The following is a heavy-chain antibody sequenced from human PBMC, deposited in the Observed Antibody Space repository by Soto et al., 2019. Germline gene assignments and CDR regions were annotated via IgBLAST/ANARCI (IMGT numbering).Heavy chain of an antibody. CDR1: GGSISSYY. CDR2: IYYSGST. Sequence: SETLSLTCTVSGGSISSYYWSWIRQPPGKGLEWIGYIYYSGSTNYNPSLKSRVTISVDTSKNQFSLKLSSVTAADTAVYYCARLIVVVVAATPDYYYYMDVWGKGTTVTVSS. V-gene: IGHV4-59*08. J-gene: IGHJ6*03. CDR3: ARLIVVVVAATPDYYYYMDV. D-gene: IGHD2-15*01.